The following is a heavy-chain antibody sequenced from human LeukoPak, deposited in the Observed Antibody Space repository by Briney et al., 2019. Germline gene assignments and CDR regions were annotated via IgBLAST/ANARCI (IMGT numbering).Heavy chain of an antibody. J-gene: IGHJ6*03. CDR1: GGTFSSYA. V-gene: IGHV1-69*01. Sequence: GSSVKVSCKASGGTFSSYAISWVRQAPGQGLEWMGGIIPIFGTANYAQKFQGRVTITADESTSTAYMELSSLRSEDTAVYYCARANHRYSYGRPSYYYMDVWGEGTTVTVSS. D-gene: IGHD5-18*01. CDR3: ARANHRYSYGRPSYYYMDV. CDR2: IIPIFGTA.